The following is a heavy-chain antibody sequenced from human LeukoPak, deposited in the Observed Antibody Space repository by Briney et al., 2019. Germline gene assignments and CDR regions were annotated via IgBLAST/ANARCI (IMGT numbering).Heavy chain of an antibody. CDR2: ISGYNGNT. Sequence: GASVKVSCKASGYTFTSYGISWVRQAPGQGLEWMGWISGYNGNTNYAQKLQGRVTTTTDTSTSTAYMELRSLRSDDTAVYYCAWEWFGEFYYFDYWGQGTLVTVSS. J-gene: IGHJ4*02. CDR1: GYTFTSYG. D-gene: IGHD3-10*01. CDR3: AWEWFGEFYYFDY. V-gene: IGHV1-18*04.